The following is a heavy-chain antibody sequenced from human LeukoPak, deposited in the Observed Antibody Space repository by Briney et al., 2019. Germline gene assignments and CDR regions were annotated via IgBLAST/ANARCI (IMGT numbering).Heavy chain of an antibody. CDR1: GYTFTSYY. CDR2: INPSGGST. J-gene: IGHJ4*02. Sequence: ASVKVSCKASGYTFTSYYMHWVRQAPGQGLEWMGIINPSGGSTSYAETLQGRVTMTRDMSTSTVYMELSSLRSEDTAVYYCARAGSSSSIDYWGQGTLVTVSS. D-gene: IGHD6-6*01. CDR3: ARAGSSSSIDY. V-gene: IGHV1-46*04.